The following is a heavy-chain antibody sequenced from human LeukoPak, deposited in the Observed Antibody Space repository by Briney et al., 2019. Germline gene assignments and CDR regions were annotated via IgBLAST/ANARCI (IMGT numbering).Heavy chain of an antibody. CDR1: GGSISSYY. V-gene: IGHV4-4*07. J-gene: IGHJ6*03. CDR3: ARVVEREFDFWSAYYYYYMDV. D-gene: IGHD3-3*01. CDR2: IYTSGST. Sequence: PSETLSLTCTVSGGSISSYYWSWIRQPAGKGLEWIGRIYTSGSTNYNPSLKSRVTMSVDTSKNQFSLKLSSVTAADTAVYYCARVVEREFDFWSAYYYYYMDVWGKGTTVTVSS.